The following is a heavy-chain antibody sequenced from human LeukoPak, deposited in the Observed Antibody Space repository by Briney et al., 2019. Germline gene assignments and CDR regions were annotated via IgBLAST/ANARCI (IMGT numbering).Heavy chain of an antibody. D-gene: IGHD3-22*01. CDR2: INPSGGST. Sequence: ASVKVSCKASGYTFSSSYMHWVRQAPGQGLEWMGIINPSGGSTSYAQKFQGRVTMTRDTSTSTVYMELSSLRSEDTAVYYCARDLSSGYGGSKYYFDYWGQGTLVTVSS. CDR3: ARDLSSGYGGSKYYFDY. CDR1: GYTFSSSY. J-gene: IGHJ4*02. V-gene: IGHV1-46*01.